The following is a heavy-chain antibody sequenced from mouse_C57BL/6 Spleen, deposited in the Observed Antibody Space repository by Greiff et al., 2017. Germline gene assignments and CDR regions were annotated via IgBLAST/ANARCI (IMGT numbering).Heavy chain of an antibody. J-gene: IGHJ1*03. D-gene: IGHD2-3*01. CDR2: FYPGSGSI. Sequence: VQLQQSGAELVKPGASVKLSCKASGYTFTEYTIHWVKQRSGQGLEWIGWFYPGSGSIKYKEKFKDKATLTADKSSSTVYMELSRLTSEDSAVYFCARHEEDGYYEDWYCDVWGTGTTVTVSS. V-gene: IGHV1-62-2*01. CDR1: GYTFTEYT. CDR3: ARHEEDGYYEDWYCDV.